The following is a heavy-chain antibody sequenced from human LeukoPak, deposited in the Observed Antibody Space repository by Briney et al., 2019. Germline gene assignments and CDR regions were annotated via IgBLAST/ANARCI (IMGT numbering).Heavy chain of an antibody. D-gene: IGHD3-10*01. Sequence: ASVKVSCKASGYTFTSYGISWVRQAPGQGLEWMGWISAYNGNTNYAQKLQGRVTMTTDTSTSIAHMELRSLRSDDTAVYYCARITMVRGVIFDWYFDLWGRGTLVTVSS. CDR1: GYTFTSYG. V-gene: IGHV1-18*01. J-gene: IGHJ2*01. CDR2: ISAYNGNT. CDR3: ARITMVRGVIFDWYFDL.